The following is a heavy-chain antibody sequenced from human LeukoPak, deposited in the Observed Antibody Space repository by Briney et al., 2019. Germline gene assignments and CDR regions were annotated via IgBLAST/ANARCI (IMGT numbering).Heavy chain of an antibody. CDR3: AKGDYAGRPLY. CDR1: GFTFSNYG. D-gene: IGHD3-16*01. CDR2: ISYDGSNK. V-gene: IGHV3-30*18. J-gene: IGHJ4*02. Sequence: GRSLRLSCAASGFTFSNYGMHWVRQAPGKGLEWVPVISYDGSNKYYADSVKGRFTISRDNSKNTLYLQMNSLRAEDTAVYYCAKGDYAGRPLYWGQGTLVTVSS.